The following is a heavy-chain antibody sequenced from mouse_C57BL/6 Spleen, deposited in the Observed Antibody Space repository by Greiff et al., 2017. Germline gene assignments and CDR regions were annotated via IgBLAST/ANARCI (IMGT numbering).Heavy chain of an antibody. Sequence: EVQLVESGGGLVKPGGSLKLSCAASGFTFSSYAMSWVRQTPEKRLEWVATISDGGSYTYYPDNVKGRFTISRDNAKNNLYLQMSHLKSEDTAMYYCARDRGSTPFDYWGQGTTLTVSS. CDR1: GFTFSSYA. V-gene: IGHV5-4*01. CDR3: ARDRGSTPFDY. J-gene: IGHJ2*01. CDR2: ISDGGSYT. D-gene: IGHD1-1*01.